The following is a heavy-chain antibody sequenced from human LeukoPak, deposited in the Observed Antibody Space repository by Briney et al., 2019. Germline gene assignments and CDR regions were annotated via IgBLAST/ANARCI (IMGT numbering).Heavy chain of an antibody. Sequence: GASLRLSCAASAFSFSNYAMSWVRQVPGKGLEWVSAISGRDDSTYYADSVKGRFTISRDTSKNTLYLQMNSLRAEDTAVYYCAKWGDYDVLTGYYDSDYWGQGTLVTVSS. CDR1: AFSFSNYA. V-gene: IGHV3-23*01. CDR2: ISGRDDST. CDR3: AKWGDYDVLTGYYDSDY. D-gene: IGHD3-9*01. J-gene: IGHJ4*02.